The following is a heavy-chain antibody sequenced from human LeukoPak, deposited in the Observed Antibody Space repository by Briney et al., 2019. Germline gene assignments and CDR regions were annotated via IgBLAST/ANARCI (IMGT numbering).Heavy chain of an antibody. CDR1: GGSISSNTYY. J-gene: IGHJ4*02. Sequence: PSETLSLTCTVSGGSISSNTYYWGWIRQPPGKGLEWIGSIYYSGSTYYNPSLKSRVTISVDTSKNQFSLKLSSVTAADTAVYYCARDVYYYDSSGYSGRRGGYFDYWGQGTLVTVSS. V-gene: IGHV4-39*07. CDR2: IYYSGST. D-gene: IGHD3-22*01. CDR3: ARDVYYYDSSGYSGRRGGYFDY.